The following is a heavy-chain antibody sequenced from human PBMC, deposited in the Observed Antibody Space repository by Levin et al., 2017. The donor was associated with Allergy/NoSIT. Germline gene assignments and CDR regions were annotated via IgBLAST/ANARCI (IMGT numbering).Heavy chain of an antibody. V-gene: IGHV3-30*18. D-gene: IGHD2-15*01. CDR2: ISYDGSNK. CDR3: AKRAYCSGGNCYGSFGC. J-gene: IGHJ4*02. CDR1: GFTFSNYD. Sequence: PGGSLRLSCAGSGFTFSNYDMHWVRQAPGKGLEWVAVISYDGSNKYYADSVKGRFTISRDNSKNTLYLQMNSLRTEDTAVYYCAKRAYCSGGNCYGSFGCWGQGTLVTVSS.